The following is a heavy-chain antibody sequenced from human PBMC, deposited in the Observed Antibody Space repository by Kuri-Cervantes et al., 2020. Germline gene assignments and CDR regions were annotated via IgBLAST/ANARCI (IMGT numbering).Heavy chain of an antibody. CDR2: ISYDGSNK. Sequence: GGSLRLSCAASGFTFSSYAMHWVRQAPGKGLEWVAVISYDGSNKYYADSVKGRFTISRDNSENTLYLQMNSLRAEDTAVYYCARHSSRWGMDVWGQGTTVTVSS. CDR1: GFTFSSYA. J-gene: IGHJ6*02. D-gene: IGHD6-13*01. CDR3: ARHSSRWGMDV. V-gene: IGHV3-30-3*01.